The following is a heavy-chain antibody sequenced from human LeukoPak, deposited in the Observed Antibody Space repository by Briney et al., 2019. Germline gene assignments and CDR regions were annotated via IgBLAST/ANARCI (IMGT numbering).Heavy chain of an antibody. CDR2: INWNGGST. CDR3: ASGGIYYGAAFDF. CDR1: GFTFDDYG. Sequence: SGGSLRLSCAASGFTFDDYGMSWVRQAPGKGLEWVSGINWNGGSTGYADSVKGRFTISRGNAKNSLYLQMNSLRAEDTALYYCASGGIYYGAAFDFWGQGTLVTVSS. V-gene: IGHV3-20*04. J-gene: IGHJ4*02. D-gene: IGHD1-26*01.